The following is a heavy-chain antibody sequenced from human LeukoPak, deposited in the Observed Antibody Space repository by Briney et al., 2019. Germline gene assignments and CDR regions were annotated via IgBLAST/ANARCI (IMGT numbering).Heavy chain of an antibody. D-gene: IGHD5-18*01. V-gene: IGHV3-33*01. CDR2: IWYDGSNK. J-gene: IGHJ4*02. CDR3: ARERSFDTAMDPLDY. Sequence: PGGSLRLSCAASGFTFSSYGMHWVRQAPGKGLEWVGVIWYDGSNKYYADSVKGRFTISRDNSKNTLYLQMNSLRAEDTAVYYCARERSFDTAMDPLDYWGQGTLVTVSS. CDR1: GFTFSSYG.